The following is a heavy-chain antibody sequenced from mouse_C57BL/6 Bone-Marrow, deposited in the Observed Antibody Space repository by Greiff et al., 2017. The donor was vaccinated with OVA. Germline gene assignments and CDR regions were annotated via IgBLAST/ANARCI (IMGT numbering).Heavy chain of an antibody. CDR1: GYTFTSYW. V-gene: IGHV1-64*01. J-gene: IGHJ2*01. D-gene: IGHD2-4*01. Sequence: VQLQQPGAELVKPGASVKLSCKASGYTFTSYWMHWVKQRPGQGLEWIGMIHPNSGSTNYNEKFKSKATLTVDKSSSTAYMQLSSLTSEDSAVYYCARRGFYYDYDVYFDYWGQGTTLTVSS. CDR3: ARRGFYYDYDVYFDY. CDR2: IHPNSGST.